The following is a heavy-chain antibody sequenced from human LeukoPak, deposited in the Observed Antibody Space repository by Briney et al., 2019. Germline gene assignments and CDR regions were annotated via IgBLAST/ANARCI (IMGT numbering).Heavy chain of an antibody. V-gene: IGHV1-69*02. J-gene: IGHJ4*02. CDR1: GGTFTIHT. D-gene: IGHD3-22*01. Sequence: SVKVSCKASGGTFTIHTITWVRQAPGQGLKWMGRIIPVVGTHYAQKFQGRVTITADKSTSTAYMELSSLRSDDTAVYYCANDDTSGYYQAWGQGTLVTVSS. CDR3: ANDDTSGYYQA. CDR2: IIPVVGT.